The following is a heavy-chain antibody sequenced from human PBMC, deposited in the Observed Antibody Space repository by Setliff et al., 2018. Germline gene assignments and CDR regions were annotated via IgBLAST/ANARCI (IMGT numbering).Heavy chain of an antibody. D-gene: IGHD3-3*01. CDR1: GYSISSGYY. CDR2: IYTSWST. V-gene: IGHV4-38-2*01. CDR3: ARMTGFLYMDV. Sequence: SETLSLTCAVSGYSISSGYYWGWIRQPPGKGLEWIGHIYTSWSTISNPSLKSRVTISLDTSKNQFSLKLSSVTAADTAVYYCARMTGFLYMDVWGKGTPVTVSS. J-gene: IGHJ6*03.